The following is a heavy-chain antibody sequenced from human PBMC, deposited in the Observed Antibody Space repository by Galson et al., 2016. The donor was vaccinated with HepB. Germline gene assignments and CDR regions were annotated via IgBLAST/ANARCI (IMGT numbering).Heavy chain of an antibody. D-gene: IGHD1-1*01. CDR3: VRDEVPGPCYFEY. CDR2: IYPGDSDT. V-gene: IGHV5-51*03. CDR1: GFSFTNYW. J-gene: IGHJ4*02. Sequence: QSGAEVKKPGESLKISCQGFGFSFTNYWIGWVRQMPGKGLEWMGIIYPGDSDTRYSPSFEGQVTISADKSISTAYLQWSSLTSEDTAIYYCVRDEVPGPCYFEYWGQGILVTVSS.